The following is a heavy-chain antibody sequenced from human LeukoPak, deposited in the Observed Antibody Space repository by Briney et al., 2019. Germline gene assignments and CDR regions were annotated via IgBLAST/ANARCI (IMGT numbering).Heavy chain of an antibody. V-gene: IGHV4-38-2*02. CDR2: ISHSGST. D-gene: IGHD3-22*01. J-gene: IGHJ4*02. CDR3: ARDLNYYDSSGGSGY. CDR1: GYSISSGYY. Sequence: PSETLSLTCTVSGYSISSGYYWGWIRQPPGKGLEWIGSISHSGSTYYNPSLKSRVSISVDTSKNQFSLRLSSVTAADTAVYYCARDLNYYDSSGGSGYWGQGTLVTVSS.